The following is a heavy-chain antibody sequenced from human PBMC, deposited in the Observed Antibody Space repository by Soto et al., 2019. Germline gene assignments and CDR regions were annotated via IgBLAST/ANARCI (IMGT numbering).Heavy chain of an antibody. CDR2: IYYSGST. V-gene: IGHV4-39*01. J-gene: IGHJ6*02. Sequence: SETLSLTCTVSGGSISSSSYYWGWIRQPPGKGLEWIGSIYYSGSTYYNPSLKSRVTISVDTSKNQFSLKLSSVTAADTAAYYCARKYDFWSGRWYYYYYGMDVWGQGTTVTVSS. D-gene: IGHD3-3*01. CDR3: ARKYDFWSGRWYYYYYGMDV. CDR1: GGSISSSSYY.